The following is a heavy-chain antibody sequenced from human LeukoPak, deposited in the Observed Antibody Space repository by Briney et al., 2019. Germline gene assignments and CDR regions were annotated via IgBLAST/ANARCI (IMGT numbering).Heavy chain of an antibody. D-gene: IGHD1-26*01. CDR2: ISSSSSYI. V-gene: IGHV3-21*01. CDR3: ARDGIVGATHDY. CDR1: GFTVSSNY. Sequence: GGSLKLSCAASGFTVSSNYMNWVRQAPGKGLEWVSSISSSSSYIYYADSVKGRFTISRDNAKNSLYLQMNSLRAEDTAVYYCARDGIVGATHDYWGQGTLVTVSS. J-gene: IGHJ4*02.